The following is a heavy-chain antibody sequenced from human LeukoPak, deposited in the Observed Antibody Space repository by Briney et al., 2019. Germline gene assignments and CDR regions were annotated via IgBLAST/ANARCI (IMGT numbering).Heavy chain of an antibody. CDR2: IAWNSGNT. CDR3: AKDMNSFGSGSSYNPWGSFDS. CDR1: GFTFDNYA. V-gene: IGHV3-9*01. D-gene: IGHD3-10*01. J-gene: IGHJ4*02. Sequence: PGRSLRLSSAASGFTFDNYAMHWVRQAPGKGLEWVSGIAWNSGNTVFADSVKGRFTISRDNAENSLSLQMNSLTPEDTAFYFCAKDMNSFGSGSSYNPWGSFDSWGQGTLVTVYS.